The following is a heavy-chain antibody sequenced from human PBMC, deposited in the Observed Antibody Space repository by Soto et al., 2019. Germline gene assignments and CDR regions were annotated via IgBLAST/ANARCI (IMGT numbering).Heavy chain of an antibody. CDR2: INHSGST. CDR1: GGSFRGYY. D-gene: IGHD3-10*01. V-gene: IGHV4-34*01. J-gene: IGHJ3*02. CDR3: ARVGFGELNWALGAFEI. Sequence: QVQLQQWGAGLLKPSETMSLTCAVYGGSFRGYYWSWIRQPPGKGLEWIGEINHSGSTNYNPSLKSRVTIAVDTSKNQSSLKLSSVTAADTAVYYCARVGFGELNWALGAFEIWGQGTIVTVSS.